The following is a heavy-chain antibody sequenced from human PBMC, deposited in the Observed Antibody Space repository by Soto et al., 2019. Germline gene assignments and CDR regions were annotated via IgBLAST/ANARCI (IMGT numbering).Heavy chain of an antibody. D-gene: IGHD7-27*01. V-gene: IGHV4-59*08. CDR3: ARHSKKTGDFDYYYGMDV. CDR1: CCSMSPYY. Sequence: SETLSLTCTCSCCSMSPYYWIWVRQAPGKGGGGIANIYYRGNTNSHPHLESRVNISVDTSKHQFSLTLNSMTAADKAVYYCARHSKKTGDFDYYYGMDVWGQGTTVNVSS. J-gene: IGHJ6*02. CDR2: IYYRGNT.